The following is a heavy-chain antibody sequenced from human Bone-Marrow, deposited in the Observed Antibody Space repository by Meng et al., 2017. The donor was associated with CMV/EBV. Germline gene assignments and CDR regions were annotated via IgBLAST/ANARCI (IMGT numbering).Heavy chain of an antibody. Sequence: IPLMECGSARVNPTQTLPLTGTFSGFSFSTSGVGVGWIRQPTGKALEWLALIYWDDYKRYSPSLKSRLTITKDTSKNQVVLTMTNMDPVDTATYYCAHITPRPGWIAYWGQGTLVTVSS. CDR2: IYWDDYK. CDR3: AHITPRPGWIAY. CDR1: GFSFSTSGVG. J-gene: IGHJ4*02. D-gene: IGHD6-6*01. V-gene: IGHV2-5*02.